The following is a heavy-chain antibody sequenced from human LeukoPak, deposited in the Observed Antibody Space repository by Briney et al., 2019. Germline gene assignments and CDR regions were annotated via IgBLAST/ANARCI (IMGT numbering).Heavy chain of an antibody. V-gene: IGHV1-69*06. D-gene: IGHD1-1*01. Sequence: GASVKVSCKASGGTFSSYAISWVRQAPGQGLEWMGGIIPIFGTANYAQKFQGRVTITADKSTSTAYMELSSLRSEDTAVYYCARSTGTAFAAFDIWGQGTMVTVSS. CDR3: ARSTGTAFAAFDI. J-gene: IGHJ3*02. CDR2: IIPIFGTA. CDR1: GGTFSSYA.